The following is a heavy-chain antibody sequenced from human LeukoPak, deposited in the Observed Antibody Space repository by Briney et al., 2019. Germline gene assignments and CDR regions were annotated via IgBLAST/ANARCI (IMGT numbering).Heavy chain of an antibody. CDR2: MNPNSGNI. CDR1: GYTFSSYD. CDR3: ARGSLIAAAGIDWFDP. Sequence: ASVTVSFKASGYTFSSYDINWVRQATGQGREWMGWMNPNSGNIGYAQKFQGRVTMTRNTSISTAYMELSSLRSEDTAVYYCARGSLIAAAGIDWFDPWGQGTLVTVSS. D-gene: IGHD6-13*01. J-gene: IGHJ5*02. V-gene: IGHV1-8*01.